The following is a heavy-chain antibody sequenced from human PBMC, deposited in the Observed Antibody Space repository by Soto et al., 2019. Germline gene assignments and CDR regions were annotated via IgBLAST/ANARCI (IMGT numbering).Heavy chain of an antibody. CDR3: AKDKWSSSWTDY. V-gene: IGHV3-30*18. CDR2: ISYDGSNK. D-gene: IGHD6-13*01. Sequence: QVQLVESGEGVVQPGRSLRLSCAASGFTFSSYGMHWVRQAPGKGLEWVAVISYDGSNKYYADSVKGRFTISRDNSKNTLYLQVNSLRAEDTAVYYCAKDKWSSSWTDYWGQGTLVTVSS. CDR1: GFTFSSYG. J-gene: IGHJ4*02.